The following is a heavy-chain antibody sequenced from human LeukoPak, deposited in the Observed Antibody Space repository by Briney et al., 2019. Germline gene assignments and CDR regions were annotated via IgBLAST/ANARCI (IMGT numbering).Heavy chain of an antibody. CDR2: IYYSGST. V-gene: IGHV4-59*01. J-gene: IGHJ1*01. CDR1: GGSISSYY. CDR3: ARDGEYCSGGSCYSQNFQH. D-gene: IGHD2-15*01. Sequence: SETLSLTCTVSGGSISSYYWSWIRQPPGKGLEWIGYIYYSGSTNYNPSLKSRVTISVDTSKNQFSLKLSSVTAADTAVYYCARDGEYCSGGSCYSQNFQHWGQGTLVTVSS.